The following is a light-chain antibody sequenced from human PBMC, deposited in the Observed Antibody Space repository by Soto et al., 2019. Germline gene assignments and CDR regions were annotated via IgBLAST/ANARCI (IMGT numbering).Light chain of an antibody. V-gene: IGKV1-39*01. CDR1: QSISSW. CDR2: AAS. Sequence: DVQMTESPSTLPASVGDGVTITCRASQSISSWLAWYQQKPGKAPKLMIYAASSLQSGVPSRFSGSGSGTDFTLTISSLPPEYFATYYCQQSYMDPITFGQGTRLEI. CDR3: QQSYMDPIT. J-gene: IGKJ5*01.